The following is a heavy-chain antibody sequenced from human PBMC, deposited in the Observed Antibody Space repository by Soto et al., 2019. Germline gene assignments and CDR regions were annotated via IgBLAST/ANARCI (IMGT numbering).Heavy chain of an antibody. CDR2: IYGGGTT. CDR1: GFTVSSNY. Sequence: EVQLVETGGDLIQPGGSLRLSCAASGFTVSSNYMSWVRQAPGKGLEWVSVIYGGGTTYYADSVEGRFTISRDDPKNTLYLQMHSLRAEDTAVYYCARSEQWPYYFDYWGQGTLVTVSS. CDR3: ARSEQWPYYFDY. D-gene: IGHD6-19*01. V-gene: IGHV3-53*02. J-gene: IGHJ4*02.